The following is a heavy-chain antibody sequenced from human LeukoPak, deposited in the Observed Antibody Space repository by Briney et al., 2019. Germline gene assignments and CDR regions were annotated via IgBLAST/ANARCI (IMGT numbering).Heavy chain of an antibody. J-gene: IGHJ5*02. Sequence: SLRLSCAASGVTFXSNYMSWVRQAPGKGLEWVSVIYSGGSTYYSDSVKGRFTISRDNSKNTLYLQMNSLRAEDTAVYYCARDGDYYGSGSYDPYTSLSAWGQGTLVTVSS. CDR2: IYSGGST. CDR1: GVTFXSNY. V-gene: IGHV3-66*01. CDR3: ARDGDYYGSGSYDPYTSLSA. D-gene: IGHD3-10*01.